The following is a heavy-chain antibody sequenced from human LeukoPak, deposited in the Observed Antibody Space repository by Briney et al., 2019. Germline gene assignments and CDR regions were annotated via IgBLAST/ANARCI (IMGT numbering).Heavy chain of an antibody. J-gene: IGHJ4*02. D-gene: IGHD1-26*01. V-gene: IGHV4-39*01. Sequence: MSSETLSLTCTVSGGSISSSSYYWGWIRQPPGKGLEWIGSIYYSGNTYYNPSLKSRVTISVDTSKNQFSLRLSSVTAADTSVYYCASHIILGATTECWGQGTLVTVSS. CDR2: IYYSGNT. CDR3: ASHIILGATTEC. CDR1: GGSISSSSYY.